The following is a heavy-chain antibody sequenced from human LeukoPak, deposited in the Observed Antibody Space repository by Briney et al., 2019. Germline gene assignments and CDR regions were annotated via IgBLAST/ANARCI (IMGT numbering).Heavy chain of an antibody. CDR2: IYYSGST. Sequence: SETLSPTCIVSGDSISTYYWSWIRQPPGKELEWIGYIYYSGSTNYNSSLKSRVTISVDTSKNQFSLNLTSVTAADTAVYYCARGYSSSGCYFDSWGQGALVTVSS. D-gene: IGHD5-12*01. CDR1: GDSISTYY. V-gene: IGHV4-59*01. CDR3: ARGYSSSGCYFDS. J-gene: IGHJ4*02.